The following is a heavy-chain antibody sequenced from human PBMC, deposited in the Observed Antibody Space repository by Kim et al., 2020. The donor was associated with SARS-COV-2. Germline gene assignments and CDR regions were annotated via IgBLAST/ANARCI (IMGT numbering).Heavy chain of an antibody. CDR1: GYTFNNYD. J-gene: IGHJ5*02. Sequence: ASVKVSCKASGYTFNNYDVHWVRKAPGQGLEWMGIINPSGGSRTYTQKFQGRVTMTEDTSTSTVYIELTSLQFEDTAVYYCAMGIAPNGCFDPWGQGTQVSVSS. D-gene: IGHD6-13*01. V-gene: IGHV1-46*03. CDR2: INPSGGSR. CDR3: AMGIAPNGCFDP.